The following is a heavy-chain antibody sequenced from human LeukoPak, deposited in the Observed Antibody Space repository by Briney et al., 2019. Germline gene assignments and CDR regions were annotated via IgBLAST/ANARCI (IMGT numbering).Heavy chain of an antibody. CDR1: GFTVSSNY. CDR2: VYSGGTT. D-gene: IGHD1-26*01. J-gene: IGHJ3*02. Sequence: GGSPRLSCAASGFTVSSNYISWVRQAPGKGLEWVSVVYSGGTTYYADSVKGRFTISRDTSRNTVFLQMNSLRAEDTAVYYCASSPGSFDAFNIWGQGTMVTVSS. V-gene: IGHV3-66*01. CDR3: ASSPGSFDAFNI.